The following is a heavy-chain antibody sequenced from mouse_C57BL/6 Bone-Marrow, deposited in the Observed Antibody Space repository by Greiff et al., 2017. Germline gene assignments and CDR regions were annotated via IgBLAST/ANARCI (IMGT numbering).Heavy chain of an antibody. CDR1: GYTFTSYW. J-gene: IGHJ3*01. D-gene: IGHD2-1*01. V-gene: IGHV1-74*01. CDR2: IHPSDSDT. Sequence: VQLQQPGAELVKPGASVKVSCKASGYTFTSYWMHWVKQRPGQGLEWIGRIHPSDSDTNYNQKFKGKATLTVDKSSSTAYMQLSILTSEDSAVYYCALYYGNYVGVWFAYWGQGTLVTVSA. CDR3: ALYYGNYVGVWFAY.